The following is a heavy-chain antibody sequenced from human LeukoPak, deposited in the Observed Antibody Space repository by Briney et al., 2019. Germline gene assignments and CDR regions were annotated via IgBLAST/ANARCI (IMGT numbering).Heavy chain of an antibody. CDR1: GFTFSSYA. J-gene: IGHJ6*03. D-gene: IGHD5-24*01. CDR3: ARGSTIYYYYYMDV. CDR2: ISSNGGST. Sequence: QPGGSLRLSCAASGFTFSSYAMHWVRQAPGKGLEYVSAISSNGGSTYYANSVKGRFTISRDNSKNTLYLQMGSLRAEDMAVYYCARGSTIYYYYYMDVWGKGTTVTVSS. V-gene: IGHV3-64*01.